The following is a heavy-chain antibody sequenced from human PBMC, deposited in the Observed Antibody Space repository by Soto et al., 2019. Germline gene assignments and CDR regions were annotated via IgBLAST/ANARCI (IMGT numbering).Heavy chain of an antibody. CDR2: IYYSGST. J-gene: IGHJ6*03. CDR1: GGSISSYY. CDR3: ARDHAVPSPRYYYYYMDV. V-gene: IGHV4-59*01. Sequence: QVQLQESGPGLVKPSETLSLTCTVSGGSISSYYWSWIRQPPGQGLEWIGYIYYSGSTNYNPSLKSRVTISVDTSKNQFSLKLSSVTAADTAVYYCARDHAVPSPRYYYYYMDVWGKGTTVTVSS.